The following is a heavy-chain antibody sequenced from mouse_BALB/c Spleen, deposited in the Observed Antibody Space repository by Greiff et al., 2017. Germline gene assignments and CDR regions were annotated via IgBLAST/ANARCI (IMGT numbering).Heavy chain of an antibody. J-gene: IGHJ2*01. V-gene: IGHV5-4*02. CDR3: ARDLGDEFDY. Sequence: EVKLVESGGGLVKPGGSLKLSCAASGFTFSDYYMYWVRQTPEKRLEWVATISDGGSYTYYPDSVKGRFTISRDNAKNNLYLQMSSLKSEDTAMYYCARDLGDEFDYWGQGTTLTVSS. CDR1: GFTFSDYY. CDR2: ISDGGSYT. D-gene: IGHD3-3*01.